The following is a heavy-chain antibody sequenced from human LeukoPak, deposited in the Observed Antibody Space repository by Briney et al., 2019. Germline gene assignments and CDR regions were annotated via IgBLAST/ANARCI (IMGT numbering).Heavy chain of an antibody. D-gene: IGHD6-13*01. CDR1: GYTFTGYY. V-gene: IGHV1-2*02. CDR2: INPNSGGT. J-gene: IGHJ4*02. Sequence: ASVKVSCKASGYTFTGYYMHWVRQAPGQGLEWMGWINPNSGGTNYAQKFQGRVTMTRDTSISTAYMELSRLRSDDTAVYYCARGEDVGAAAGIFPSTIDYWGQGTLVTVSS. CDR3: ARGEDVGAAAGIFPSTIDY.